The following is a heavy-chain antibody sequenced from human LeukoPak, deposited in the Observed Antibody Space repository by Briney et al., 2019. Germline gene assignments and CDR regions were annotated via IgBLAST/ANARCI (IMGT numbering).Heavy chain of an antibody. CDR1: GGSISSYY. J-gene: IGHJ3*02. D-gene: IGHD5-12*01. Sequence: PSETLSLTCTVSGGSISSYYWSWIRQPRGKGLEWIGYIYYSGSTKYNPSLNSRVTMSVDTSKNQLSLNLTSVTAADTAVYYCARAASGYYYASDIWGQGTVVTVSS. V-gene: IGHV4-59*01. CDR3: ARAASGYYYASDI. CDR2: IYYSGST.